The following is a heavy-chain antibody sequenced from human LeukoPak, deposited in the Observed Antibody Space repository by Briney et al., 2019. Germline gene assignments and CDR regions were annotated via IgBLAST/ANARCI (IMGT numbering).Heavy chain of an antibody. Sequence: GGSLRLSCAASGFSFSVYEIHWVRQAPGKGLEWISDVSSSGTTTYYADSVKGRFTISRDNAKNSLYLQMNSLRAEDTAVYYCARDPPGSGSLLHFEYWGQGTVVTVSS. J-gene: IGHJ4*02. V-gene: IGHV3-48*03. D-gene: IGHD5-12*01. CDR2: VSSSGTTT. CDR1: GFSFSVYE. CDR3: ARDPPGSGSLLHFEY.